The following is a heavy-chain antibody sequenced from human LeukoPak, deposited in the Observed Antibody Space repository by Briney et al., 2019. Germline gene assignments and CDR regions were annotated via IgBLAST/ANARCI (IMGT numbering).Heavy chain of an antibody. Sequence: PGGSLRLSCAASGFTFSSYGMHWVRQAPGKGLEGVAFIRYGGSNKYYADSVKGRFTISRDNSKNTLYLQMNSLRAEDTAVYYCARQNQWFGECIDYWGQGTLVTVSS. D-gene: IGHD3-10*01. V-gene: IGHV3-30*02. J-gene: IGHJ4*02. CDR2: IRYGGSNK. CDR1: GFTFSSYG. CDR3: ARQNQWFGECIDY.